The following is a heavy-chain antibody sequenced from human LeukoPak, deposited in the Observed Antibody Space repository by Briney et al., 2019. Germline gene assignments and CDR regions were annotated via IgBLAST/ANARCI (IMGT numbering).Heavy chain of an antibody. V-gene: IGHV1-2*02. CDR3: ARVLPLRFGEYGDAFDI. Sequence: GASVKVSCKASGYTFTGYYMHWVRQAPGQGLEWMGWINPNSGGTNYAQKFQGRVTMTRDTSISTAYMELSRLRSDDTAVYYCARVLPLRFGEYGDAFDIWGQGTMVTVSS. J-gene: IGHJ3*02. D-gene: IGHD3-10*01. CDR2: INPNSGGT. CDR1: GYTFTGYY.